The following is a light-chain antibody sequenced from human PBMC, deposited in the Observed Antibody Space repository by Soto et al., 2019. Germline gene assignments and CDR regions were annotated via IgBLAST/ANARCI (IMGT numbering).Light chain of an antibody. Sequence: QSVLTQPASVSGSPGQSITISCTGTSSDIGGYNYVSWFQQHPGKAPKLIIYDVNNRPSGVSNRFSGSESGTTASLAISGLQAEDEAEYFCSSYAGTNTLVLFGGGTKLTVL. CDR3: SSYAGTNTLVL. J-gene: IGLJ2*01. CDR1: SSDIGGYNY. CDR2: DVN. V-gene: IGLV2-14*01.